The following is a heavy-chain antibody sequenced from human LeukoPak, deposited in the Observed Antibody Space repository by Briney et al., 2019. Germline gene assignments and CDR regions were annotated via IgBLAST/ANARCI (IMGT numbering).Heavy chain of an antibody. V-gene: IGHV3-15*01. CDR1: GFTLRNAW. D-gene: IGHD4-11*01. CDR3: TTLDFSNGLFDP. J-gene: IGHJ5*02. Sequence: PGGSLRHSCAASGFTLRNAWMGWVRQAPGKGPEWVGRIKSKSDGGTTDYAAPVKGRFAISRDDSKSTLYLQMNSLKTEDTAVYYCTTLDFSNGLFDPWGQGALVTVSS. CDR2: IKSKSDGGTT.